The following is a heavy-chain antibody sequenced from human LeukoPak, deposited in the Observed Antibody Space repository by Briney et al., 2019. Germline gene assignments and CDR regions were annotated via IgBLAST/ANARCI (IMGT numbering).Heavy chain of an antibody. CDR2: IYYSGST. CDR3: AREDYDILTGYDYGMDV. CDR1: GGSISSYY. V-gene: IGHV4-59*01. J-gene: IGHJ6*02. Sequence: SETLSLTCTVSGGSISSYYWSWIRQPPGKGLEWIGYIYYSGSTNYNPSLKSRVTISVDTSKNQFSLKLSSVTAADTAVYYCAREDYDILTGYDYGMDVWGQGTTVTVSS. D-gene: IGHD3-9*01.